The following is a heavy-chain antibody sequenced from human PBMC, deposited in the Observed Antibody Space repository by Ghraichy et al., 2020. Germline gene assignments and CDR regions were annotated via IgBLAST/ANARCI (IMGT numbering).Heavy chain of an antibody. J-gene: IGHJ6*03. CDR1: GGSTINSY. CDR2: MFHSSTI. D-gene: IGHD3-10*01. V-gene: IGHV4-59*01. CDR3: ARGTYGPGNYYYMDI. Sequence: SQTLSLTCTVSGGSTINSYWTWIRQSPGKGLEWLGFMFHSSTINYNPSLKSRVTISINTSKNQFYLKLNSVTAADTAVYYCARGTYGPGNYYYMDIWGKGTTVTVSS.